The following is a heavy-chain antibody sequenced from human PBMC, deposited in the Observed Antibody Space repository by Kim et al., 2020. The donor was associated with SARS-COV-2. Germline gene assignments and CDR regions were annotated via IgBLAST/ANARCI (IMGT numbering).Heavy chain of an antibody. CDR2: IIPILGIA. CDR3: ARLAAAELYGMDV. D-gene: IGHD6-13*01. Sequence: SVKVSCKASGGTFSSYAISWVRQAPGQGLEWMGRIIPILGIANYAQKFRGRVTITADKSTSTAYMELSSLRSEDTAVYYCARLAAAELYGMDVWGQGTTVTVSS. J-gene: IGHJ6*02. V-gene: IGHV1-69*04. CDR1: GGTFSSYA.